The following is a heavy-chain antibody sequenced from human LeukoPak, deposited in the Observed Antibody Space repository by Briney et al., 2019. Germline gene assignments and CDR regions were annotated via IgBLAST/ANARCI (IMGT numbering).Heavy chain of an antibody. V-gene: IGHV4-39*01. Sequence: PSETLSLTCTVSGGSISSSSYYWGWIRQPPGKGLEWIGSIYYSGSTYYNPSLKSRVTISVDTSKNQFSLKLSSVTAADTAVYYCARGLAARRRGYFDYWGQGTLVTVSS. CDR1: GGSISSSSYY. CDR3: ARGLAARRRGYFDY. D-gene: IGHD6-6*01. J-gene: IGHJ4*02. CDR2: IYYSGST.